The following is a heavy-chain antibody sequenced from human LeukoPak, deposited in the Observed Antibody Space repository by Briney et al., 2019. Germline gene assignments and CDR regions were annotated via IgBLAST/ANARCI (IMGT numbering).Heavy chain of an antibody. D-gene: IGHD5-12*01. J-gene: IGHJ4*02. CDR2: ISGSGGST. V-gene: IGHV3-23*01. CDR3: ATQWLRRGVGL. Sequence: GGSLRLSCAASGFTFSSYAMSWVRQAPGKGLEWVSAISGSGGSTYYADSVKGRFTISRDNSKNTLYLQMNSLRAEDTAVYYCATQWLRRGVGLWGQGTLVTVSS. CDR1: GFTFSSYA.